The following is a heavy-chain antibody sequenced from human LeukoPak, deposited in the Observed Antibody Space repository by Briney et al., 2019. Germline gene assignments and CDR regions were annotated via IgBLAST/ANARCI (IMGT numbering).Heavy chain of an antibody. CDR3: ASKWYSSSWHDWHFDY. D-gene: IGHD6-13*01. J-gene: IGHJ4*02. Sequence: GSSVRVSCKASGGTFSSYAISWVREAPGQGLEWMGGIIPIFGTANYAQKFQGRVTITTDESTSTAYMELSSLRSEDTAVYYCASKWYSSSWHDWHFDYWGQGTLVTVSS. V-gene: IGHV1-69*05. CDR2: IIPIFGTA. CDR1: GGTFSSYA.